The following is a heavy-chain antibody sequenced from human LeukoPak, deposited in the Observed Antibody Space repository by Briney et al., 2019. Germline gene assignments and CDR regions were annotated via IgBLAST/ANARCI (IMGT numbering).Heavy chain of an antibody. Sequence: GGSLRLSCAASGFTFSSYAMSWVRQAPGKGLEWVSTISGSGGSTDYADSVKRRFTISRDNSKNTLYLQMNSLRAEDTAVYYCARDGFGYCSGGSCSAGLDYWGQGTLVTVSS. CDR2: ISGSGGST. J-gene: IGHJ4*02. V-gene: IGHV3-23*01. CDR1: GFTFSSYA. D-gene: IGHD2-15*01. CDR3: ARDGFGYCSGGSCSAGLDY.